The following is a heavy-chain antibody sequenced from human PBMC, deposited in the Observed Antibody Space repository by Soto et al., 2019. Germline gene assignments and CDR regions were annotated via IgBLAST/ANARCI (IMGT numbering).Heavy chain of an antibody. V-gene: IGHV3-30*18. D-gene: IGHD7-27*01. CDR2: ITYDGSST. CDR1: GLTFSGYG. Sequence: QVQMVESGGGVVQPGTSLRLSCVVTGLTFSGYGMHWVRQAPGKGLEWVSDITYDGSSTYYADAVKGRFTVSRDNSKNILYLQMTSLRGDDTAMYYCAKDQMGIGCRTLDSWGQGTLVIVSS. CDR3: AKDQMGIGCRTLDS. J-gene: IGHJ4*02.